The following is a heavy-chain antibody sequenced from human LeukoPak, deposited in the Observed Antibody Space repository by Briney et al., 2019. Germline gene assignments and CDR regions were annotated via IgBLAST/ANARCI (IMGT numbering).Heavy chain of an antibody. Sequence: GGSLRLSCAASGLTVTSNYMTWVRQAPGKGLEWVSLIYSGGSTYYADSVKGRFIISRDNSKNTLSLRMKSLRAEDTAVYYCARVRSSGWPYHWFDPWGQGTVVTVSS. D-gene: IGHD6-19*01. CDR3: ARVRSSGWPYHWFDP. CDR1: GLTVTSNY. CDR2: IYSGGST. J-gene: IGHJ5*02. V-gene: IGHV3-66*01.